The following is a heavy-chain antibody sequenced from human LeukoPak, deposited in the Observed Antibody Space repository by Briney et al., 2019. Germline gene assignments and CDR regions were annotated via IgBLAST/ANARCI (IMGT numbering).Heavy chain of an antibody. D-gene: IGHD3-3*01. CDR2: ISGSDDAT. J-gene: IGHJ3*02. CDR3: AKSRSEADGLDI. V-gene: IGHV3-23*01. CDR1: GFTVSSYA. Sequence: PGGSLRLSCAASGFTVSSYAMSWVRQVPGKGLEWVSAISGSDDATYHAASVKGRFTISRDRSKNTLYLQMNGLRAEDTAVYHCAKSRSEADGLDIWGHGAMVTVSS.